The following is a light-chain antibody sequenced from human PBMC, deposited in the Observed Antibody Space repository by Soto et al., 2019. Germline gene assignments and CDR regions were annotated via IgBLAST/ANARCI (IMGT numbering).Light chain of an antibody. CDR1: SSDVGGYNY. Sequence: QSVLTQPASVSGSPGQSITISCTGTSSDVGGYNYVSWYQQHPGKAPKLMIYEVSNRPSGVSNRFSGSKSGNTASLTISGLQAEDGADYYCSSSTSSDTLLFGGGTKLTVL. J-gene: IGLJ2*01. CDR2: EVS. CDR3: SSSTSSDTLL. V-gene: IGLV2-14*01.